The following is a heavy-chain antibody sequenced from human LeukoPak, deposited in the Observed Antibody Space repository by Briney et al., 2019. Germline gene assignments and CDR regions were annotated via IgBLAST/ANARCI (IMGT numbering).Heavy chain of an antibody. V-gene: IGHV4-30-2*01. CDR3: ARVSRGGGRSWFAP. D-gene: IGHD3-16*01. CDR2: IYQSGST. J-gene: IGHJ5*02. Sequence: SESLCLTCAVSGGSISSGGYSCSWVRQPPGKGLEWIGYIYQSGSTYYNPSLKSRVTISVDRPKTQFSPQLSSVTAADTAVYYCARVSRGGGRSWFAPWGQGTLVTVSS. CDR1: GGSISSGGYS.